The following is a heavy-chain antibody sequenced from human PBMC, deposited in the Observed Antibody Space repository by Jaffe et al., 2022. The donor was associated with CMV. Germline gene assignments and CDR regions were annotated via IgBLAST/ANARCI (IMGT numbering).Heavy chain of an antibody. CDR3: ARHHGPDYYYYGMDV. J-gene: IGHJ6*02. CDR1: GGSISSSSYY. Sequence: QLQLQESGPGLVKPSETLSLTCTVSGGSISSSSYYWGWIRQPPGKGLEWIGSIYYSGSTYYNPSLKSRVTISVDTSKNQFSLKLSSVTAADTAVYYCARHHGPDYYYYGMDVWGQGTTVTVSS. V-gene: IGHV4-39*01. CDR2: IYYSGST.